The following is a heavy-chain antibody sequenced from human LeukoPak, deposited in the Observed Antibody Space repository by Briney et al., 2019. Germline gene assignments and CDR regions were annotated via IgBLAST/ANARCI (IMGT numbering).Heavy chain of an antibody. CDR2: VVPIVDMT. D-gene: IGHD1-1*01. V-gene: IGHV1-69*04. J-gene: IGHJ4*02. CDR1: RDSFNNYA. Sequence: GSSVKVSCKASRDSFNNYATTWVRQAPGQGLEWMGRVVPIVDMTQYAQKFQGRVTISVDKSTSIVYMELSSLTFADTAVYFCARAAPGRSGSSTLDYWGQGTLVTVSS. CDR3: ARAAPGRSGSSTLDY.